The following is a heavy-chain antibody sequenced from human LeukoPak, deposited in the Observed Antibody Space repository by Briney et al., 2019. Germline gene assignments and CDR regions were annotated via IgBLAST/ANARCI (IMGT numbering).Heavy chain of an antibody. CDR2: ISGSGGST. CDR3: AKVIGYCSSTSCPIEL. J-gene: IGHJ4*02. CDR1: GFTFSSYA. D-gene: IGHD2-2*01. Sequence: GGSLRLSCAASGFTFSSYAMSWVRQAPGKGLEWVSAISGSGGSTYYADSVKGWSTISRDNTKNTLHLQMNRLRADDAAVYYCAKVIGYCSSTSCPIELWGQGTLVTVSS. V-gene: IGHV3-23*01.